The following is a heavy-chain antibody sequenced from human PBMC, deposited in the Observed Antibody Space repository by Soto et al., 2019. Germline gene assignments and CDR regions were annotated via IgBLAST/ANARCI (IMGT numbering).Heavy chain of an antibody. CDR1: GFTFTSSA. CDR2: IVVGSGNT. V-gene: IGHV1-58*01. Sequence: ASVKVSCKASGFTFTSSAVQWVRQARGQRLEWIGWIVVGSGNTNYAQKFQERVTITRDMSTSTAYMELSSLRSEDTAVYYCAADPYSYGTYYYYGMDVWGQGTTVTVSS. CDR3: AADPYSYGTYYYYGMDV. J-gene: IGHJ6*02. D-gene: IGHD5-18*01.